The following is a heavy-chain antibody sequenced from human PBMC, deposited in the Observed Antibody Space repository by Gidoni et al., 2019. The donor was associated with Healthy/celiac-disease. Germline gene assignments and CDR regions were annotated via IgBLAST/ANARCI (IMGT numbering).Heavy chain of an antibody. CDR1: GGSFSGYY. V-gene: IGHV4-34*01. Sequence: QVQLQQSGAGLLTPAETLSLTCAVYGGSFSGYYWSWIRQPPGKGLEWIGEINHSGRTNYPPSLKSRVTISVDTSKNQFSLKLSSVTSADTAVYYCARRFRLVYFDYWGQGTLVTVSS. D-gene: IGHD2-15*01. J-gene: IGHJ4*02. CDR3: ARRFRLVYFDY. CDR2: INHSGRT.